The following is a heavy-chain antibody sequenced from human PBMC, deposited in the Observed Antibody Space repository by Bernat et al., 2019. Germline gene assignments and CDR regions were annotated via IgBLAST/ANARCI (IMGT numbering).Heavy chain of an antibody. CDR3: ASRYCDWSNYFDN. D-gene: IGHD3-9*01. Sequence: QVQLQESGPGLVKPSGTLSITCAVSGDSISSSYWWSWVRQPPGKGLEWIGEIYHSGSTNNNPSLESRVTISVDKSKKEVSLKLTSVTAADTAVYFCASRYCDWSNYFDNWGQGTLVTVSS. CDR2: IYHSGST. J-gene: IGHJ4*02. CDR1: GDSISSSYW. V-gene: IGHV4-4*02.